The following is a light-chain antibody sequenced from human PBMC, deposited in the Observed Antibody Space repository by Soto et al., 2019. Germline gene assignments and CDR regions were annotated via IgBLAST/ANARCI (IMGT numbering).Light chain of an antibody. J-gene: IGKJ4*01. V-gene: IGKV3-15*01. CDR1: QSVSNN. Sequence: EIVITQSPATLSVSPGERATLSCRASQSVSNNLAWYQHNPGQAPRLLIYGASTRATGIPARFSGSGSGTDFTLTISSXQSEDFAVYYCQQYNNWPRAFGGGTKVDIK. CDR2: GAS. CDR3: QQYNNWPRA.